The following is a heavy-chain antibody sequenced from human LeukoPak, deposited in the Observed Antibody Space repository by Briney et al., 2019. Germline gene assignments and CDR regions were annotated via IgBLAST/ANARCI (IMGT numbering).Heavy chain of an antibody. Sequence: HPGGSLRLSCAASGFTFSRFWMTWVRQAPGKGLGWVSGLSADGDKKYYADSVRGRFTISRGNSENTLFLQLDSLRAEDTAIYYCARGGRYSNPPNFDYWGQGTLVTVSS. D-gene: IGHD5-12*01. V-gene: IGHV3-23*01. CDR3: ARGGRYSNPPNFDY. CDR2: LSADGDKK. CDR1: GFTFSRFW. J-gene: IGHJ4*02.